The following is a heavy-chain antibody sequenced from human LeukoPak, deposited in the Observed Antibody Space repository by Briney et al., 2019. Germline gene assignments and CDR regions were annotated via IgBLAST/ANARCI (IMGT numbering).Heavy chain of an antibody. CDR3: AKINDFWSGYFDY. CDR1: GFTVSSIY. Sequence: GGSLRLSCAASGFTVSSIYMSWVRQAPGKGLEWGSAISGSGGSTSYADSVKGRFTISRDSSKNTLYLQMNSLRAEDTALYYCAKINDFWSGYFDYWGQGTLVTVSS. CDR2: ISGSGGST. V-gene: IGHV3-23*01. J-gene: IGHJ4*02. D-gene: IGHD3-3*01.